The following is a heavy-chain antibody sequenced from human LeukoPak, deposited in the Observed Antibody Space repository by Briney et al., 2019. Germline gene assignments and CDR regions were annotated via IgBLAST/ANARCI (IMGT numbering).Heavy chain of an antibody. CDR3: ARSLPEYYYYGMDV. D-gene: IGHD1-14*01. Sequence: ASVKVSCKASGYTFTGYYMHWVRQAPGQGLEWMGWINPNSGGTNYARKFQGRVTMTRDTSISTAYMELSRLRSDDTAVYYCARSLPEYYYYGMDVWGQGTTVTVSS. CDR1: GYTFTGYY. J-gene: IGHJ6*02. CDR2: INPNSGGT. V-gene: IGHV1-2*02.